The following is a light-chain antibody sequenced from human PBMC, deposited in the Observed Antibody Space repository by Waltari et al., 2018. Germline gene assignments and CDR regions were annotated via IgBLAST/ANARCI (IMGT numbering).Light chain of an antibody. CDR1: ALPRKY. J-gene: IGLJ3*02. V-gene: IGLV3-10*01. CDR3: YSTDGGGTHNGV. CDR2: EDN. Sequence: SYELTQPPSVSVSPGQTARITCSGSALPRKYAFWYQQKSGQAPVLVIYEDNKRPSGMPGRFSGSTSGTTNTLTIIGAQVEDDADYYCYSTDGGGTHNGVFGGGTKLTVL.